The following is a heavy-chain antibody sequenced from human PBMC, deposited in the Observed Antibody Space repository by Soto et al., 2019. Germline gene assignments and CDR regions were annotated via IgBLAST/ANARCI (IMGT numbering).Heavy chain of an antibody. CDR1: GYTFTSYG. CDR2: VSGYNGNT. J-gene: IGHJ4*02. D-gene: IGHD3-22*01. Sequence: ASVKVSCKASGYTFTSYGISWVRQAPGQGLEWMGWVSGYNGNTDYTHKLQGRVTMTTDTSTSTAYMELRSLRSDDTAVYYCARYYYDSRGYTRPFDFWGQGILVTVSS. CDR3: ARYYYDSRGYTRPFDF. V-gene: IGHV1-18*01.